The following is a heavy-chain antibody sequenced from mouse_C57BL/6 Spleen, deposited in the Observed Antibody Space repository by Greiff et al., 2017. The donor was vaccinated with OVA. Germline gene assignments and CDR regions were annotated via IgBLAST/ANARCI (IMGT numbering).Heavy chain of an antibody. CDR1: GFTFSDYY. CDR2: ITYDGSST. Sequence: VMLVASEGGLVQPGRSLKLSCTASGFTFSDYYMSWVRQVPEQGLEWVANITYDGSSTYYLDSLKSRFIISRDNAKNILYLHMSSLKSEDTATYYCARVYPYYYAMDYWGQGTSVTVAS. CDR3: ARVYPYYYAMDY. J-gene: IGHJ4*01. V-gene: IGHV5-16*01.